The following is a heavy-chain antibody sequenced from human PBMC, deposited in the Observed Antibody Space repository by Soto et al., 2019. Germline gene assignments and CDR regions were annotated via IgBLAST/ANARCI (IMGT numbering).Heavy chain of an antibody. CDR2: ISAYNGNT. Sequence: ASVKVSCKASGYTFTSYGISWVRQAPGQGLEWMGWISAYNGNTNYAQKLQGRVTVTTDTSTSTAYMELRSLRSDDTAVYYCARLHLGELSLVGYYYYXDVWGKGTTVTVSS. D-gene: IGHD3-16*02. V-gene: IGHV1-18*01. CDR3: ARLHLGELSLVGYYYYXDV. J-gene: IGHJ6*03. CDR1: GYTFTSYG.